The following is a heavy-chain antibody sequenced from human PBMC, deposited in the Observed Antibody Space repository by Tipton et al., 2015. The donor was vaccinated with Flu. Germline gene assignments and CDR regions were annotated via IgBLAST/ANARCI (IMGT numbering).Heavy chain of an antibody. Sequence: TLSLTCTVSGGSISSSSYYWGWIRQPPGKGLEWIGSIYYSGSTYYNPSLKSRVTISVATSKNQFSLKLSSVTAADTAVYYCARGDSSGYDYDHYFDYWGQGTLVTVSS. D-gene: IGHD3-22*01. CDR1: GGSISSSSYY. V-gene: IGHV4-39*07. CDR3: ARGDSSGYDYDHYFDY. J-gene: IGHJ4*02. CDR2: IYYSGST.